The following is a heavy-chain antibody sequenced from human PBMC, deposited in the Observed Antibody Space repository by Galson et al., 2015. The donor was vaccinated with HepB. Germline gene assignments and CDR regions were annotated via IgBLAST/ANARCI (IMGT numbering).Heavy chain of an antibody. D-gene: IGHD3-22*01. J-gene: IGHJ4*02. CDR1: GGTFSSYT. CDR3: AKMYYSDSSGYWEDDDY. CDR2: IIPILGIT. Sequence: SVKVSCKASGGTFSSYTLSWVRQAPGQGLEWMGRIIPILGITNYAQKFQGRVTITADKSTSTAYMELSSLRSEDTAMYYCAKMYYSDSSGYWEDDDYWGQGTLVTVSS. V-gene: IGHV1-69*02.